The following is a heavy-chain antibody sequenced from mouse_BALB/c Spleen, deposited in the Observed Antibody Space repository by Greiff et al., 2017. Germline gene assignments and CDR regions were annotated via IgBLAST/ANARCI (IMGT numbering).Heavy chain of an antibody. CDR2: ISDGGSYT. D-gene: IGHD2-14*01. V-gene: IGHV5-4*02. Sequence: EVKLVESGGGLVKPGGSLKLSCAASGFTFSDYYMYWVRQTPEKRLEWVATISDGGSYTYYPDSVKGRFTISRDNAKNNLYLQMSSLKSEDTAMYYCARATAYYRYSWFAYWGQGTLVTVSA. J-gene: IGHJ3*01. CDR1: GFTFSDYY. CDR3: ARATAYYRYSWFAY.